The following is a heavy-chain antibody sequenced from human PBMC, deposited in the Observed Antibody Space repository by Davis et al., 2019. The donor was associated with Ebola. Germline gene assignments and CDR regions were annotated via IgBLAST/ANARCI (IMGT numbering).Heavy chain of an antibody. CDR2: ISYDGSNK. CDR3: AKDLLDYNFWSGYYGADY. J-gene: IGHJ4*02. V-gene: IGHV3-30-3*01. CDR1: GFTFSSYA. Sequence: GESLKISCAASGFTFSSYAMHWVRQAPGKGLEWVAVISYDGSNKYYADSVKGRFTISRDNSKNTLYLQMNSLRAEDTAVYYCAKDLLDYNFWSGYYGADYWGRGTLVTVSS. D-gene: IGHD3-3*01.